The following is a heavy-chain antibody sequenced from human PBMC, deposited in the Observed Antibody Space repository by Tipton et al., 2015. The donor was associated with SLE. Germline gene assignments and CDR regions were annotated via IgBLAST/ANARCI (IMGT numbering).Heavy chain of an antibody. V-gene: IGHV4-59*11. Sequence: TLSLTCTVSGASISSHYWGWIRQPPGKGLEWIGYISYSGSTNYNPSLKSRLTISVDTSKNQFSLRLTSLTAADTAVYYCARVVYSFSDAFDIWGQGTLVTVSS. J-gene: IGHJ3*02. CDR1: GASISSHY. D-gene: IGHD6-13*01. CDR2: ISYSGST. CDR3: ARVVYSFSDAFDI.